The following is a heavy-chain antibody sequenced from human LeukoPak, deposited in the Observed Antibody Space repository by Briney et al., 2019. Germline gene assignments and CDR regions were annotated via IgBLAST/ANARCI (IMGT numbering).Heavy chain of an antibody. Sequence: GASLIHPSATSEFPLRNCWMNCVPQAPGKGLEWVAIINRDGTQKHYVDSVKGRFTISRDNAKNSLYLQMNSLRAEDTAAYYCARDPTVTNVHEAFDLWGQGTMVTVSS. D-gene: IGHD4-17*01. CDR3: ARDPTVTNVHEAFDL. V-gene: IGHV3-7*05. CDR1: EFPLRNCW. CDR2: INRDGTQK. J-gene: IGHJ3*01.